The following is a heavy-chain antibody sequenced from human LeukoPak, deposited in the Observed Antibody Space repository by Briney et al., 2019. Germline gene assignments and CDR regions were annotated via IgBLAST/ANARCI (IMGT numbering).Heavy chain of an antibody. D-gene: IGHD2-2*01. CDR3: ARGGHYCSSTSCYEWFDP. CDR2: IYYSGST. Sequence: PSETLSLTCTVSGGSISSGGYYWSWIRQHPGKGLGWIGYIYYSGSTYYNPSLKSRVTISVDTSKNQFSLKLSSVTAADTAVYYCARGGHYCSSTSCYEWFDPWGQGTLVTVSS. V-gene: IGHV4-31*03. CDR1: GGSISSGGYY. J-gene: IGHJ5*02.